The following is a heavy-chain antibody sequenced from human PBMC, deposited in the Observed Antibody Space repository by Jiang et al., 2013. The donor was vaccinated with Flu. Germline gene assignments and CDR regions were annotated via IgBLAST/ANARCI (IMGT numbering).Heavy chain of an antibody. CDR2: INHSGSA. V-gene: IGHV4-34*01. D-gene: IGHD2-15*01. CDR1: GGSFNVYY. Sequence: LLKPSETLSLTCAVYGGSFNVYYWNWIRQPPGKGLEWIGEINHSGSAYYNPSLKSRVTISVDTSKNHFSLKLTSVTAPDTAVYYCARGATPPDDSFDIWGQGTMLTVSS. J-gene: IGHJ3*02. CDR3: ARGATPPDDSFDI.